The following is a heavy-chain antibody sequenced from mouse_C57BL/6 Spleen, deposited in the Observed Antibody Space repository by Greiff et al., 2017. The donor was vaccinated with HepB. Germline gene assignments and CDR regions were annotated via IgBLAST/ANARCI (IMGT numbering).Heavy chain of an antibody. V-gene: IGHV1-52*01. CDR1: GYTFTSYW. CDR3: ARPRSYWYFDV. CDR2: IDPSDSET. D-gene: IGHD2-10*02. Sequence: VQLQQPGAELVRPGSSVKLSCKASGYTFTSYWMHWVKQRPIQGLEWIGNIDPSDSETHYNQKFKDKATLTVDKSSSTAYVQLSSLTSEDSAVSYCARPRSYWYFDVWGTGTTVTVSS. J-gene: IGHJ1*03.